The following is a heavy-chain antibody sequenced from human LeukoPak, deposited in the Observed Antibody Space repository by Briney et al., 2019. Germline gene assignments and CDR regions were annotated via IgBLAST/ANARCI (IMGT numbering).Heavy chain of an antibody. Sequence: TLSLTCTVSGGSISSSSYYWGWIRQPPGKGLEWIGYIYHSGSTYYNPSLKSRVTISVDRSKNQFSLRLSSVTAADTAVYYCARGIAAAGSFYYYYYGMDVWGQGTTVTVSS. CDR1: GGSISSSSYY. CDR2: IYHSGST. CDR3: ARGIAAAGSFYYYYYGMDV. J-gene: IGHJ6*02. D-gene: IGHD6-13*01. V-gene: IGHV4-30-2*01.